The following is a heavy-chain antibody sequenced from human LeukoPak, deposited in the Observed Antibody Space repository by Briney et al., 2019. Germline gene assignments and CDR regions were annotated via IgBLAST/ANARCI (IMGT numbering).Heavy chain of an antibody. Sequence: GGSLRLSCAASGFTVSTIYMSWVRQAPGKGLEWVSVVYSGGSTYYADSVKGRFTISRDNSKNALYLQMSSLRAEDTAVYYCARHFGVISKGVYYYYYGLDVWGQGTTVTVSS. D-gene: IGHD3-3*01. CDR2: VYSGGST. CDR1: GFTVSTIY. CDR3: ARHFGVISKGVYYYYYGLDV. V-gene: IGHV3-66*04. J-gene: IGHJ6*02.